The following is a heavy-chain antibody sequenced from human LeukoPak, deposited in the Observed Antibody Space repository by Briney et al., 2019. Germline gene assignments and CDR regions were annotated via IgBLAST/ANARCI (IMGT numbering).Heavy chain of an antibody. CDR3: ARVDYYDSSGYNPDWYFDL. CDR1: GGSISSGDYY. Sequence: SETLSLTCTVSGGSISSGDYYWSWIRQPPGKGLEWIGYIYYSGSTYYNPSLKSRVTISVDTSKNQFSLKLSSVTAADTAVYYCARVDYYDSSGYNPDWYFDLWGRGTLVTVSS. V-gene: IGHV4-30-4*01. J-gene: IGHJ2*01. CDR2: IYYSGST. D-gene: IGHD3-22*01.